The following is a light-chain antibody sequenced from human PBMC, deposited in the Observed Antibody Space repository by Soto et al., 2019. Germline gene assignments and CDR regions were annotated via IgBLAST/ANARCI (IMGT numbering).Light chain of an antibody. CDR2: WAS. Sequence: DIVMTQSPDSLAVSLGERATINCKSSQSALYSSNNKNYLAWYQQKPGQPPKLLIYWASTRESGVPDRFSGSGSGTDFTLTISSLQAEDVAVYSCQQYYSAPPSFGGGTKVDIK. CDR1: QSALYSSNNKNY. V-gene: IGKV4-1*01. J-gene: IGKJ4*01. CDR3: QQYYSAPPS.